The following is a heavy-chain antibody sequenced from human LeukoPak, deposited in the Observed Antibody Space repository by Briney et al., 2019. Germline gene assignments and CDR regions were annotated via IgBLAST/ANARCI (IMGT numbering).Heavy chain of an antibody. Sequence: SETLSLTCTVSGGPISSGSYYWSWIRQPAGKGLEWIGRIYTSGSTNYNPSLKSRVTISVDTSKNQFSLKVSSVTAADTAVYYCARLHYGGNYGYYYYYMDVWGKGTTVTISS. V-gene: IGHV4-61*02. CDR3: ARLHYGGNYGYYYYYMDV. J-gene: IGHJ6*03. CDR1: GGPISSGSYY. CDR2: IYTSGST. D-gene: IGHD4-23*01.